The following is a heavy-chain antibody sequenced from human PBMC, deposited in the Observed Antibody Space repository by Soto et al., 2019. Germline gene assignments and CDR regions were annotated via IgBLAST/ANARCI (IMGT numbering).Heavy chain of an antibody. D-gene: IGHD1-7*01. J-gene: IGHJ6*01. Sequence: SVKVSCKASGGTFSSYAISWVRQAPGQGLKWMGGIIPIFGTANCGQKVQGRGTITADESTRTAYMEMSSLRSEDTAVYYCARGGITGTSLSLDYYYYCGMDVWGQGTTVTVSS. CDR1: GGTFSSYA. V-gene: IGHV1-69*13. CDR3: ARGGITGTSLSLDYYYYCGMDV. CDR2: IIPIFGTA.